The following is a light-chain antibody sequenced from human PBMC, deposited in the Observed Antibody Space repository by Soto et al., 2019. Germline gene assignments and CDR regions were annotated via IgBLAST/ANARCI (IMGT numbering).Light chain of an antibody. CDR2: AAS. Sequence: QMTQSPSSLSASVGEKIIITCRASRDVGSNVSWYQQKPGQAPKLLIYAASNLYTGVPSRFSGSRSGTEFTLTISSLQPEDFASYYCLQDYGDSWTFGQGTKVEIE. CDR1: RDVGSN. J-gene: IGKJ1*01. CDR3: LQDYGDSWT. V-gene: IGKV1-6*01.